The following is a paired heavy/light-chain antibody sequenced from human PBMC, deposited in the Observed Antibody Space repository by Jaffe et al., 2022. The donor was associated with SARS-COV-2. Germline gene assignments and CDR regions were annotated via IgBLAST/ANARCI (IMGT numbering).Light chain of an antibody. J-gene: IGLJ2*01. V-gene: IGLV2-11*01. CDR1: SSDVGGYNY. Sequence: QSALTQPRSVSGSPGQSVTISCTGTSSDVGGYNYVSWYQQHPGKAPKLMIYDVSKRPSGVPDRFSGSKSGNTASLTISGLQAEDEADYYCCSYAGSYTLGVVFGGGTKLTVL. CDR2: DVS. CDR3: CSYAGSYTLGVV.
Heavy chain of an antibody. D-gene: IGHD3-9*01. CDR3: ALGVGNQFDWLLLVHYFDY. CDR1: GFTFSSYA. J-gene: IGHJ4*02. CDR2: ISGSGGST. V-gene: IGHV3-23*01. Sequence: EVQLLESGGGLVQPGGSLRLSCAASGFTFSSYAMSWVRQAPGKGLEWVSAISGSGGSTYYADSVKGRFTISRDNSKNTLYLQMNSLRAEDTAVYYCALGVGNQFDWLLLVHYFDYWGQGTLVTVSS.